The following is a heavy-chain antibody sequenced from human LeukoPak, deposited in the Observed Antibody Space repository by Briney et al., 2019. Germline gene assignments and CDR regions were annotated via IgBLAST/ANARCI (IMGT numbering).Heavy chain of an antibody. D-gene: IGHD4-17*01. J-gene: IGHJ4*02. CDR3: ARGKMNGDDFDY. CDR1: GYTFTSYG. CDR2: VSAYNDNT. Sequence: ASVKVSCKASGYTFTSYGISWVRQAPGQGLEWMGWVSAYNDNTNYSQKFQGRVTMTRDTSITTAYMELSSLRSDDTAVYYCARGKMNGDDFDYWGQGTLVTVAS. V-gene: IGHV1-18*01.